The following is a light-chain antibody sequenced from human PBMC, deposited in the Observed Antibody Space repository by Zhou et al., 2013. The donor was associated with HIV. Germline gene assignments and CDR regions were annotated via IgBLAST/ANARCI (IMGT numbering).Light chain of an antibody. CDR3: TKVLTVAPFT. CDR1: QGIGNY. V-gene: IGKV1-27*01. J-gene: IGKJ4*01. CDR2: GAS. Sequence: DIQMTQSPSSVSASVGDRVTITCRASQGIGNYLAWYQQKAGKVPKVLIYGASTLQSGVPSRFSGSGSGTEFTLTITSLQPEDVATYYCTKVLTVAPFTFGGRDQGGDQ.